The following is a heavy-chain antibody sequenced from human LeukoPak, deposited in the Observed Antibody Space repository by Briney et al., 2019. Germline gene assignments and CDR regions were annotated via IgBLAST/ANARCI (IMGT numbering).Heavy chain of an antibody. CDR3: ARDGSFDF. Sequence: GASVKVSCKTSGYTFTVYYVHWVRQAPGQGLEWMGWIKPDSGVTNCAQKFRGKVTMTRDTSINTAYMELNSLESDDTAVYFCARDGSFDFWGQGTLVTVSS. D-gene: IGHD2-2*03. V-gene: IGHV1-2*02. CDR1: GYTFTVYY. J-gene: IGHJ4*02. CDR2: IKPDSGVT.